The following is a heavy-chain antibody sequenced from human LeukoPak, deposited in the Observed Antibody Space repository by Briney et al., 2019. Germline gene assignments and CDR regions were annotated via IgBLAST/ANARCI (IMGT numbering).Heavy chain of an antibody. Sequence: SETLSLTCTVSGGSISSYYWSWIRQPPGKGLEWIGYIYYSGSTYYNPSLKSRVTISVDTSKNQFSLKLSSVTAADTAVYYCARSPRSSAIYYYFDYWGQGTLVTVSS. V-gene: IGHV4-59*08. J-gene: IGHJ4*02. CDR1: GGSISSYY. CDR3: ARSPRSSAIYYYFDY. D-gene: IGHD6-13*01. CDR2: IYYSGST.